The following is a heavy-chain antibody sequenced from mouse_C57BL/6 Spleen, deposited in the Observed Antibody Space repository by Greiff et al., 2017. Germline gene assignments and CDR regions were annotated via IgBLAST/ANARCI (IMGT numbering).Heavy chain of an antibody. V-gene: IGHV1-42*01. CDR3: ARYYYSNPFAY. J-gene: IGHJ3*01. D-gene: IGHD2-5*01. Sequence: EVQLQQSGPELVKPGASVKMSCKASGYSFTGYYMNWVKQSPEKSLEWIGEINPSTGGTTYNQKFKAKATLTVDKSSSTAYMQLKSLTSEDSAVYYCARYYYSNPFAYWGQGTLVTVSA. CDR1: GYSFTGYY. CDR2: INPSTGGT.